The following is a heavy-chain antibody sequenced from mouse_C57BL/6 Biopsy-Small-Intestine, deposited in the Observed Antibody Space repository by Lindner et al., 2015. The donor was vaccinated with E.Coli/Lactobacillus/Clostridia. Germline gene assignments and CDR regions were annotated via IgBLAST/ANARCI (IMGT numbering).Heavy chain of an antibody. J-gene: IGHJ4*01. CDR1: GFTFSSYA. CDR2: ISDGGSYT. Sequence: VQLQESGGGLVKPGGSLKLSCAASGFTFSSYAMSWVRQTPEKRLGWVATISDGGSYTYYPDNVKGRFTISRDNAKNNLYLQMSHLKSEDTAMYYCAREFYYAMDYWGQGTSVTVSS. CDR3: AREFYYAMDY. V-gene: IGHV5-4*01.